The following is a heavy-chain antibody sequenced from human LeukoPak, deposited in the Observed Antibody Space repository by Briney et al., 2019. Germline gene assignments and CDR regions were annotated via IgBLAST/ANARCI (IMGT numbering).Heavy chain of an antibody. CDR1: GFNVSSNY. CDR3: VRSSGGKGGPGIRYFDY. J-gene: IGHJ4*02. D-gene: IGHD4-23*01. CDR2: SYTGGSA. V-gene: IGHV3-53*01. Sequence: GGSLRLSCAASGFNVSSNYIHWVRQAPGKGLEWISVSYTGGSAYYADSVEGRFTISRDNSKNAFYLQMHSLSAGDTAVYYCVRSSGGKGGPGIRYFDYWGQGTLVTVSS.